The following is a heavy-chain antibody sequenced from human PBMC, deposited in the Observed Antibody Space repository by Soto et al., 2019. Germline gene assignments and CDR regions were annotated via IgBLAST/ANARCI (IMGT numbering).Heavy chain of an antibody. CDR3: AKERGDSSSSGPSGMDV. D-gene: IGHD6-6*01. Sequence: QVQLVESGGGVVQPGRSLRLSCAASGFTFSSYGMHWVRQAPGKGLEWVAVISYDGSNKYYADSVKGRFTISRDNSKNXXYLQMNSLRAEDTAVYYCAKERGDSSSSGPSGMDVWGQGTTVTVSS. J-gene: IGHJ6*02. CDR2: ISYDGSNK. CDR1: GFTFSSYG. V-gene: IGHV3-30*18.